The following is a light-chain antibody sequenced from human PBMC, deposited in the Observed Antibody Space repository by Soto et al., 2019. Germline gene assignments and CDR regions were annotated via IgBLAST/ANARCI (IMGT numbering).Light chain of an antibody. V-gene: IGLV2-14*01. J-gene: IGLJ1*01. Sequence: LTQPASVSGSPGQSITISCTGTSSDVGGYDYVSWYQLHPGKAPKLMIFEVSNRPSGVSYRFSGSKSGNTASLTISGLQAEDEADYFCSSYSISTAYLFGTGTKVTVL. CDR1: SSDVGGYDY. CDR2: EVS. CDR3: SSYSISTAYL.